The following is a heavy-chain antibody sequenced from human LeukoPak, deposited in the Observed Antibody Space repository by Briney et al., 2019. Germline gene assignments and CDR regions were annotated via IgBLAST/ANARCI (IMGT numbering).Heavy chain of an antibody. V-gene: IGHV4-59*11. J-gene: IGHJ4*02. D-gene: IGHD5-18*01. CDR2: IYYSGST. CDR1: GGSISSHY. CDR3: ARVGGYSYGSFDY. Sequence: SETLSLTCTVSGGSISSHYWSWIRQPPGKGLEWIGYIYYSGSTNYNPSLKSRVTISVDTSKNQFPLKLSSVTAADTAVYYCARVGGYSYGSFDYWGQGTLVTVSS.